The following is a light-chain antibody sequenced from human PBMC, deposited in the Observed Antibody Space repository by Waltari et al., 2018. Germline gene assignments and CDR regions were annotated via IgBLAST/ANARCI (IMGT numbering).Light chain of an antibody. CDR1: KSVLYNSNNKNY. CDR2: WAS. V-gene: IGKV4-1*01. J-gene: IGKJ1*01. Sequence: DIVMTQSPASLAVSLGERATINCTSSKSVLYNSNNKNYLAWYQQKPGQPPKLLIYWASTRQSGVPDRFSGGGSGTDFTLTISSLQAEDVAVYYCQQYYSSPRTFGQGTKVEIK. CDR3: QQYYSSPRT.